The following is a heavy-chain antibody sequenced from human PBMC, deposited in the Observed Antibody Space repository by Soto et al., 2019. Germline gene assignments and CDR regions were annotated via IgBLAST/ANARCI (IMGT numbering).Heavy chain of an antibody. CDR3: AHAYYYDSSGYYYVPVWFDP. CDR2: IYWDDDK. Sequence: GSGPTLVNPTQTLTLTCTFSGFSLSTSGVGVGWIRQPPGKALEWLALIYWDDDKRYSPSLKSRLTITKDTSKNQVVLTMTNMDPVDTATYYCAHAYYYDSSGYYYVPVWFDPWGQGTLVTVSS. CDR1: GFSLSTSGVG. J-gene: IGHJ5*02. D-gene: IGHD3-22*01. V-gene: IGHV2-5*02.